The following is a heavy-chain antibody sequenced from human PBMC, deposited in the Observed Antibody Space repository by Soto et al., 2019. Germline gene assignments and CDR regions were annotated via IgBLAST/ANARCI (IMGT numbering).Heavy chain of an antibody. V-gene: IGHV5-51*01. Sequence: GESLKISCKGSGSSFTSYWTGWVRQMPGKGLEWMGIIYPGDSDTTYSPSFQGQVTISADKSISTAYLQWSSLKASDTAMYYCASAQESSRGRLNAFDIWGQGTMVTVSS. J-gene: IGHJ3*02. D-gene: IGHD2-2*01. CDR2: IYPGDSDT. CDR1: GSSFTSYW. CDR3: ASAQESSRGRLNAFDI.